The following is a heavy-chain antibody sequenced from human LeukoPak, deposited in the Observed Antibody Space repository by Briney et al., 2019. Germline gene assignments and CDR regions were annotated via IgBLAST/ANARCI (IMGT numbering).Heavy chain of an antibody. Sequence: GGSLRLSCAASGFTFSSYGMHWVRQAPGKGLEWVAFIRYDGSNKYYADSVEGRFTISRDNSKNTLYLQMNSLRAEDTAVYYCAKERYNWNDKGFDPWGQGTLVTVSS. CDR2: IRYDGSNK. CDR1: GFTFSSYG. V-gene: IGHV3-30*02. J-gene: IGHJ5*02. D-gene: IGHD1-20*01. CDR3: AKERYNWNDKGFDP.